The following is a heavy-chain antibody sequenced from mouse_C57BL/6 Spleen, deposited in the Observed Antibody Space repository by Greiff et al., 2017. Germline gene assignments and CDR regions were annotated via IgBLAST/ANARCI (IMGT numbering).Heavy chain of an antibody. V-gene: IGHV1-81*01. Sequence: VQLQQSGAELVRPGASVKLSCKASGYTFTSYGISWVKQRTGQGLEWIGEIYPRSGNTYYNQKFKGKATLTADKSSSTAYLELRSLTSEDSAIYFCARGEGKDYAFAYWGQGTSVTVS. CDR2: IYPRSGNT. D-gene: IGHD3-3*01. CDR1: GYTFTSYG. J-gene: IGHJ4*01. CDR3: ARGEGKDYAFAY.